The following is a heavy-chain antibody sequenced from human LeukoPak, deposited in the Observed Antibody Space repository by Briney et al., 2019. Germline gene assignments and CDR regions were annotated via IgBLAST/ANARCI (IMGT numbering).Heavy chain of an antibody. CDR2: IIGSLGVTFDGT. CDR3: AREGSVAGTGYFDY. CDR1: VFTFSNYA. Sequence: GGSLRLSCAASVFTFSNYAMSWVRQAPGKGLEWVSAIIGSLGVTFDGTFYADSVKGRFTISRDNSKNTLFLQMNTLRAEDTAVYYCAREGSVAGTGYFDYWGQGSLVTVSS. V-gene: IGHV3-23*01. D-gene: IGHD6-19*01. J-gene: IGHJ4*02.